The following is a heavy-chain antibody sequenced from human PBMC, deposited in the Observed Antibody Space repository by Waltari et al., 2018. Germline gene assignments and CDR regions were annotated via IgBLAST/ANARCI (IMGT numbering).Heavy chain of an antibody. CDR3: AKDGWYSSGWYSSYFDY. V-gene: IGHV3-23*04. Sequence: EVQLVESGGGLVQPGGSLRLSCAASGFTFSSYAMSWVRQAPGKGLEWVSAISGSGGSTYYADSVKGRFTISRDNSKNTLYLQMNSLRAEDTAVYYCAKDGWYSSGWYSSYFDYWGQEPWSSSPQ. CDR1: GFTFSSYA. J-gene: IGHJ4*01. D-gene: IGHD6-19*01. CDR2: ISGSGGST.